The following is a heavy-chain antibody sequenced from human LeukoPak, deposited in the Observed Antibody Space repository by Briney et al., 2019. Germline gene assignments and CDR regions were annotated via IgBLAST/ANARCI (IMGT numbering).Heavy chain of an antibody. Sequence: GASVKVSCKASGYTFTSYGISWVRPAPGQGLEWMGWISAYNGNTNYAQKLQGRVTMTTDTSTSTAYMELRSLRSDDTAVYYCARDSSSWYGTSEYFQHWGQGTLVTVSS. CDR3: ARDSSSWYGTSEYFQH. CDR2: ISAYNGNT. CDR1: GYTFTSYG. D-gene: IGHD6-13*01. V-gene: IGHV1-18*01. J-gene: IGHJ1*01.